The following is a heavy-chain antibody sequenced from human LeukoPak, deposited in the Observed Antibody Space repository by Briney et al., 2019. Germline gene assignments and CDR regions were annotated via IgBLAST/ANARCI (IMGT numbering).Heavy chain of an antibody. J-gene: IGHJ4*02. V-gene: IGHV3-23*01. CDR1: GFTFSSYA. Sequence: GGSLRLSCAASGFTFSSYAMSWVRQAPGKGLEWVSAISGSGGSTYYAGSVKGRFTISRDNSKNTLYLQMNSLRAEDTAVYYCAKDGTGYYYDSSGYYLNYWGQGTLVTVSS. CDR3: AKDGTGYYYDSSGYYLNY. CDR2: ISGSGGST. D-gene: IGHD3-22*01.